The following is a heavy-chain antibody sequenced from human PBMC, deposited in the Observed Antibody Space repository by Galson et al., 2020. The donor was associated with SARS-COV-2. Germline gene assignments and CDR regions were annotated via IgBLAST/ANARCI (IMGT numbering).Heavy chain of an antibody. CDR3: AGTRSYYYDSSGYYSPVVSDHDAFDI. J-gene: IGHJ3*02. CDR1: GFNFSSYA. V-gene: IGHV3-30-3*01. CDR2: ISYDGSNK. Sequence: GESLKISCAASGFNFSSYAMHWVRQAPGKGLEWVAVISYDGSNKYYADSVKGRFTISRDNSKNTLYLQMNSLRAEDTAVYYCAGTRSYYYDSSGYYSPVVSDHDAFDIWGQGTMVTVSS. D-gene: IGHD3-22*01.